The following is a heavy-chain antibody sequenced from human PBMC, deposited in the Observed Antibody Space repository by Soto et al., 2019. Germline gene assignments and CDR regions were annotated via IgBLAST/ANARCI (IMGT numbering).Heavy chain of an antibody. D-gene: IGHD2-8*01. CDR1: GGSISSSSYY. Sequence: TLSLTCTVSGGSISSSSYYWGWIRQPPGKGLEWIGSIYYSGSTYYNPSLKSRVTISVDTSKNQFSLKLSSVTAADTAVYYCASDIVLMVYAPRGWFDPWGQGTLVTVSS. CDR3: ASDIVLMVYAPRGWFDP. V-gene: IGHV4-39*01. J-gene: IGHJ5*02. CDR2: IYYSGST.